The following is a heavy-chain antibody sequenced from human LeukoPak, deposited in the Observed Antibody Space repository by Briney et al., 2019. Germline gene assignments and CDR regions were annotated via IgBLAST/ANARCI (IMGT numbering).Heavy chain of an antibody. D-gene: IGHD2-15*01. Sequence: ASVKVSCKASGYTSTGYYMHWVRQAPGQGLEWMGWINPNSGGTNYAQKFQGRVTMTRDTSISTAYMELSRLRSDDTAVYYCARNRIDLVWFDPWGQETLVTVSS. CDR1: GYTSTGYY. V-gene: IGHV1-2*02. CDR2: INPNSGGT. CDR3: ARNRIDLVWFDP. J-gene: IGHJ5*02.